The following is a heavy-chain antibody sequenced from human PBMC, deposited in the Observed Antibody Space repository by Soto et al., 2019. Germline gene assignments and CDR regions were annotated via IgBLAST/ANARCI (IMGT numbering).Heavy chain of an antibody. CDR3: ARHIAAAGLYYYYYYMDV. CDR2: IYYSGST. Sequence: SCKASGYTFTSYYIHWIRQPPGKGLEWIGYIYYSGSTNYNPSLKSRVTISVDTSKNQFSLKLSSVTAADTAVYYCARHIAAAGLYYYYYYMDVWGKGTTVTVSS. D-gene: IGHD6-13*01. J-gene: IGHJ6*03. V-gene: IGHV4-59*08. CDR1: GYTFTSYY.